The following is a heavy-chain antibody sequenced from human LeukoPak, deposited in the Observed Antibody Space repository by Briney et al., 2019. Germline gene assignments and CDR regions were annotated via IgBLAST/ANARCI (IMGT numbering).Heavy chain of an antibody. CDR3: ARDDFMVRGVIVFDI. J-gene: IGHJ3*02. Sequence: ASVKVSCKASGGTFSSYAISWVRQAPGQGLEWMGGIIPIFGTANYAQKFQGRVTITADESTSTAYMELSSLRSEDTAVYYCARDDFMVRGVIVFDIWGQGTMVTVSS. D-gene: IGHD3-10*01. CDR2: IIPIFGTA. V-gene: IGHV1-69*13. CDR1: GGTFSSYA.